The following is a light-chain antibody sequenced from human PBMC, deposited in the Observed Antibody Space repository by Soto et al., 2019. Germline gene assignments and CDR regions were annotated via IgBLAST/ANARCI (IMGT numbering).Light chain of an antibody. Sequence: ILMTQSPVTLSVSPGDSATLSCRASQSIGSKLAWYQQKPGQAPRLLIYAASTRVTGLPGRFSGRGSGTEFTLTISGLQSEDYAIYYCQHYTNWPPITFGQGTRLEIK. CDR2: AAS. CDR3: QHYTNWPPIT. J-gene: IGKJ5*01. V-gene: IGKV3-15*01. CDR1: QSIGSK.